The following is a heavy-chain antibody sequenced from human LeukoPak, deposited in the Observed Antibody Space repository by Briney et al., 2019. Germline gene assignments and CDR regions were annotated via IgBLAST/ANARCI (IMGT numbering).Heavy chain of an antibody. CDR2: INPSGGTT. J-gene: IGHJ5*02. V-gene: IGHV1-46*01. CDR1: GYTFTNYY. D-gene: IGHD3-3*01. CDR3: AREAVTIFGLVRTQTPKGPHRFDP. Sequence: ASVKVSCKASGYTFTNYYIHWVRQAPGQGLEWMGLINPSGGTTNCAQKFQGRVTMTRDMSTTTVYMHLSSLRSEDTAVYYCAREAVTIFGLVRTQTPKGPHRFDPWGQGTLVIVSS.